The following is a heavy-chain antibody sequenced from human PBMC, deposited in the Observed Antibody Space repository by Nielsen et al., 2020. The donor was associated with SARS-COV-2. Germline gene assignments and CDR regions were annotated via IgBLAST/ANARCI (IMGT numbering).Heavy chain of an antibody. V-gene: IGHV1-8*01. CDR2: MNPNSGDT. D-gene: IGHD3-10*01. Sequence: ASVKVSCKASGYTFTSYDINWVRQATGQGLEWMGWMNPNSGDTGYAQKFQGRVTMTRNTSISTACMELSSLRSEGTAVYYCAVGSSGSYRSYYYYYMDVWGKGTTVTVSS. CDR3: AVGSSGSYRSYYYYYMDV. J-gene: IGHJ6*03. CDR1: GYTFTSYD.